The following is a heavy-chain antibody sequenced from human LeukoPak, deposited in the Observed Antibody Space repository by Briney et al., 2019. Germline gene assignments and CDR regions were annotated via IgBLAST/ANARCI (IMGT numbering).Heavy chain of an antibody. D-gene: IGHD6-13*01. CDR2: IYYSGST. J-gene: IGHJ4*02. V-gene: IGHV4-59*08. Sequence: SETLSLTCTVSGGSISSYYWSWIRQPPGKGLEWIGYIYYSGSTNYNPSLKGRVTISVDTSKNQFSLKLSSVTAADTAVYYCARRIAAAGEIDYWGQGTLVTVSS. CDR3: ARRIAAAGEIDY. CDR1: GGSISSYY.